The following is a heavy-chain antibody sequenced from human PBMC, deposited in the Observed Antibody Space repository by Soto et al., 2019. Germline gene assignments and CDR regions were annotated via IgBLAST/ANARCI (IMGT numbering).Heavy chain of an antibody. D-gene: IGHD3-22*01. CDR3: AKDYSSGYYAFDI. J-gene: IGHJ3*02. V-gene: IGHV3-23*01. CDR1: GFTFTTYA. CDR2: ISSGGDT. Sequence: EVQLLESGGGLVQPGGSLRLSCAPSGFTFTTYAMSWVRQAPGKGLEWVSSISSGGDTYYADSVKGRFTISRDSAKNTLYLQMNNLREEDTATYYCAKDYSSGYYAFDIWGRGTMVTVSS.